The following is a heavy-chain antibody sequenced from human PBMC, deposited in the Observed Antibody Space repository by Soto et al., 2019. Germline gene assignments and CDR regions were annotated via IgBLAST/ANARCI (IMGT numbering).Heavy chain of an antibody. J-gene: IGHJ5*02. CDR1: GDSISSRNW. CDR3: ARRKLEMMYVGWFDP. CDR2: IHHSGST. Sequence: QVQLQESGPGLVKPSETLSLTCAVSGDSISSRNWSCWVRQTPGKGLEYIGEIHHSGSTNYNPSLKSRVTMSVDKSTNRFSLNLNSVTAAGTAIYYCARRKLEMMYVGWFDPWGQGTLVTVSS. D-gene: IGHD2-8*01. V-gene: IGHV4-4*02.